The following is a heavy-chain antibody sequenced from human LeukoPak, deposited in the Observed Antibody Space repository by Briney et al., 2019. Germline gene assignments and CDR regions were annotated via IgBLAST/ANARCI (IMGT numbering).Heavy chain of an antibody. CDR1: GFTFSSYS. CDR2: ISSSSSTI. V-gene: IGHV3-48*02. Sequence: GGSLRLSCAASGFTFSSYSMNWVRQAPGKGLEWVSYISSSSSTIYYADSVKGRFTISRDNAKNSLYLQMNSLRDEDTAVYYCARGGYSYGFSLLDYWGQGTLVTVSS. D-gene: IGHD5-18*01. CDR3: ARGGYSYGFSLLDY. J-gene: IGHJ4*02.